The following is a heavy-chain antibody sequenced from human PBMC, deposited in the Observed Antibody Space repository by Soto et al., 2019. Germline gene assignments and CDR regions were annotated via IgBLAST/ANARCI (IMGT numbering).Heavy chain of an antibody. CDR1: GDSMATGGHY. D-gene: IGHD3-16*01. V-gene: IGHV4-31*03. CDR2: VYYSGAT. J-gene: IGHJ4*02. CDR3: ARDKDLQPTVWGF. Sequence: SETLSLTCTVSGDSMATGGHYYNWIRQVPGKGLAWIGYVYYSGATHYTPSLRARATISRDTSKNQFSLRLISVTAADTALYYCARDKDLQPTVWGFWGQGIQVTVSS.